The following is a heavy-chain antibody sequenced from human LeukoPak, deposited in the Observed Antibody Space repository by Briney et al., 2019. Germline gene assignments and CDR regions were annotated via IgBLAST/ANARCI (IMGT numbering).Heavy chain of an antibody. V-gene: IGHV3-7*03. CDR1: GFSFSSYY. CDR2: INPDGSER. Sequence: PGGSLRLSCAASGFSFSSYYMSWVRQAPGKGLEWVALINPDGSERYYVDSVKGRFTISRDNAKNSLYLQMNSLRAEDTAWYYCAKDVSGYTYNYGMDVWGQGTTVTVSS. J-gene: IGHJ6*02. D-gene: IGHD3-22*01. CDR3: AKDVSGYTYNYGMDV.